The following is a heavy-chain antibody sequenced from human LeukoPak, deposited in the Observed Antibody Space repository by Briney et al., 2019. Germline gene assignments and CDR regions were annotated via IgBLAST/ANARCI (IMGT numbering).Heavy chain of an antibody. CDR3: AKNRGTGMAFYDH. J-gene: IGHJ4*02. V-gene: IGHV3-23*01. Sequence: GGSLRLSCAASGFIFSSYAMSWVRQAPRKGLEWVSAISGSGGSTYYADSVKGRFTSSRDNSESTLYLQMNNLRAEDTAVYYCAKNRGTGMAFYDHWGQGTQVTVSS. D-gene: IGHD5-18*01. CDR1: GFIFSSYA. CDR2: ISGSGGST.